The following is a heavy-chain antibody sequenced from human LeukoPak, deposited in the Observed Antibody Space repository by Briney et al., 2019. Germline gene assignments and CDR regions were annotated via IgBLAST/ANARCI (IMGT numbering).Heavy chain of an antibody. V-gene: IGHV3-30*18. J-gene: IGHJ4*02. CDR3: AKDTITFGGTMDY. Sequence: GGSLRLFCAASGFTFSSYGMHWVRQAPGKGLEWVAVISYDGSNKYYADSVKGRFTISRDNSKNTLYLQMNSLRAEDTAVYYCAKDTITFGGTMDYWGQGTLVTVSS. CDR1: GFTFSSYG. D-gene: IGHD3-16*01. CDR2: ISYDGSNK.